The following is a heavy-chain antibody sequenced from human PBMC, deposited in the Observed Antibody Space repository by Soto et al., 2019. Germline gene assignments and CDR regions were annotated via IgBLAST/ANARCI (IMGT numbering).Heavy chain of an antibody. J-gene: IGHJ4*02. CDR1: DGFISSSNY. V-gene: IGHV4-4*02. D-gene: IGHD3-16*01. CDR2: VYHNGGP. Sequence: QVQLQESGPGLVKPSGTLSLTCAVSDGFISSSNYWSWVRQPPGKGLEWIGQVYHNGGPSYNPSLRSRVTMSIDKSKNPFSLNLSAVTAADTAVYFCVRHGGRGFDDRGPGHLGTVSS. CDR3: VRHGGRGFDD.